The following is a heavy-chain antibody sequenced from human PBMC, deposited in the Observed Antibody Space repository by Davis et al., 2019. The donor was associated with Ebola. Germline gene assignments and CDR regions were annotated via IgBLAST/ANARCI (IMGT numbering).Heavy chain of an antibody. V-gene: IGHV3-30*03. Sequence: GEFLKISCAASGFTFSSYGMHWVRQAPGKGLEWVAVISYDGSNKYYADSVKGRFTISRDNSKNTLYLQMNSLRAEDTAVYYCARGRGYYGGNTDFDYWGQGTLVTVSS. D-gene: IGHD4-23*01. J-gene: IGHJ4*02. CDR2: ISYDGSNK. CDR3: ARGRGYYGGNTDFDY. CDR1: GFTFSSYG.